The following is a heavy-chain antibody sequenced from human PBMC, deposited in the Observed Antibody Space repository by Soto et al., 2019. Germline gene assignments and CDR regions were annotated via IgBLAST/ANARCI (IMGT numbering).Heavy chain of an antibody. CDR3: ARVPDVLLWFGEPDPYYYYMDV. Sequence: QVQLQQWGAGLLKPSETLSLTCAVYGGSFSGYYWSWIRQPPGKGLEWIGEINHSGSTNYNPSLKSRVTISVDTSKNQFSLKLSSVTAADTAVYYCARVPDVLLWFGEPDPYYYYMDVWGKGTTVTVSS. D-gene: IGHD3-10*01. CDR2: INHSGST. CDR1: GGSFSGYY. V-gene: IGHV4-34*01. J-gene: IGHJ6*03.